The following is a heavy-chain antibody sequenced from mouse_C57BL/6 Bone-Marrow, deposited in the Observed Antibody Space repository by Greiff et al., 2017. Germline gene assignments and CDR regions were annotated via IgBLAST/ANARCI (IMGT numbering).Heavy chain of an antibody. D-gene: IGHD1-1*01. V-gene: IGHV14-4*01. J-gene: IGHJ2*01. Sequence: VQLQQSGAELVRPGASVKLSCTASGFNIKDDYMHWVKQRPEQGLEWIGWIDPENGDTEYASKFQGKATITAATSSNTAYLQLSSLTSEDTAVYYCTTKGLITTVVATRYFDYWGQGTTLTVSS. CDR2: IDPENGDT. CDR3: TTKGLITTVVATRYFDY. CDR1: GFNIKDDY.